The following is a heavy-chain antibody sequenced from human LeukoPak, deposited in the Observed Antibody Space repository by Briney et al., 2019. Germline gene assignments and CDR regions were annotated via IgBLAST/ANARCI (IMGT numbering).Heavy chain of an antibody. CDR1: GGTFSSYA. V-gene: IGHV1-69*13. D-gene: IGHD2-15*01. CDR2: IILIFGTA. J-gene: IGHJ4*02. Sequence: SVKVSCKASGGTFSSYAISWVRQAPGQGLEWMGGIILIFGTANYAQKFQGRVTITADESTSTAYMELSSLRSEDTAVYYCARDGRYCSGGSCLWGQGTLVTVSS. CDR3: ARDGRYCSGGSCL.